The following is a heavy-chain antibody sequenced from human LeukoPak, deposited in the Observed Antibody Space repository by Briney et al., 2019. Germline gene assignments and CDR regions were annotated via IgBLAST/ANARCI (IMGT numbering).Heavy chain of an antibody. CDR1: GGSISSSSHY. D-gene: IGHD5-18*01. CDR3: ARLVRVTGSDY. J-gene: IGHJ4*02. V-gene: IGHV4-39*01. CDR2: IYYSGST. Sequence: SETLSLTCTVSGGSISSSSHYWGWIRQPPGKGLEWIGSIYYSGSTYYNPSLKSRVTISVDTSKNQFSLKLSSVTAADTAVYYCARLVRVTGSDYWGQGTLVTVSS.